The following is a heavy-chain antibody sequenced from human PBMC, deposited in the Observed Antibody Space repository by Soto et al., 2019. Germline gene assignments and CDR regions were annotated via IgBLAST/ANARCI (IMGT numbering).Heavy chain of an antibody. CDR2: ISPAGSSI. CDR3: AKDRGGSGDFDI. J-gene: IGHJ3*02. D-gene: IGHD3-10*01. CDR1: GFSFSIYS. V-gene: IGHV3-48*01. Sequence: EGQLVEFGGGLVKPGGSLRLSCAASGFSFSIYSYNWVRQAPGKGLEWLSYISPAGSSIYYADSVKGRFTISRDSARDSVYLQMNSLTAEDTAVYYCAKDRGGSGDFDIWGQGTMVTVSS.